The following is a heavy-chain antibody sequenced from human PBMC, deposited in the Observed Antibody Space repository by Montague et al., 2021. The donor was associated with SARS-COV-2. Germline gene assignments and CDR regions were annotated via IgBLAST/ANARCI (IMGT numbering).Heavy chain of an antibody. CDR1: GFTFGMYA. V-gene: IGHV3-23*03. CDR2: IYSGGSST. CDR3: AKDRDPSSAYGMDV. D-gene: IGHD3-10*01. J-gene: IGHJ6*02. Sequence: SLRLSCAASGFTFGMYAMSWVRQAPGKGLEWVSVIYSGGSSTYYADSAKGRFTISRDNSKNTLYLQMNSLRAEDTAVYYCAKDRDPSSAYGMDVWGQGTTVTVSS.